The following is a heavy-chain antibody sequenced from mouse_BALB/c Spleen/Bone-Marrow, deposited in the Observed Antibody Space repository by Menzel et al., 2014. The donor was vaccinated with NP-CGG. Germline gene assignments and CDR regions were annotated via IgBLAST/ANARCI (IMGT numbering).Heavy chain of an antibody. J-gene: IGHJ2*01. D-gene: IGHD2-5*01. Sequence: EVKLVESGGALVKPGGSLKLSCAASGFTFSDYAMSWVRQSPEKRLEWVAEISNGGNYTYYPDTVTGRFTISRDNAKNTLYLEMSSLRSEDTAMYYCSRNSNYSFDFWGPGTTLTVSS. CDR2: ISNGGNYT. CDR3: SRNSNYSFDF. CDR1: GFTFSDYA. V-gene: IGHV5-9-4*01.